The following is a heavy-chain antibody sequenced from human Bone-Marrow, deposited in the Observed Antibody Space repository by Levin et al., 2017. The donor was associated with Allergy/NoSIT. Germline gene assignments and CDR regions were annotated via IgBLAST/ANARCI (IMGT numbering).Heavy chain of an antibody. CDR2: IYYGGST. D-gene: IGHD2-21*01. J-gene: IGHJ4*02. Sequence: PSETLSLTCSVSDDSIHSRGYYWSWIRQHPGTGLEWIGYIYYGGSTYYNPSLKSRVTISIDRSKNQFSLTMKSVTAADTAEYYCARFGFGVMIGLDYWGQGALVTGSS. CDR1: DDSIHSRGYY. CDR3: ARFGFGVMIGLDY. V-gene: IGHV4-31*03.